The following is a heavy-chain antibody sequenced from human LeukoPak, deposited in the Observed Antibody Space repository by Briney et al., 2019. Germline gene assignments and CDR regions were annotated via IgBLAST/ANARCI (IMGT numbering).Heavy chain of an antibody. J-gene: IGHJ4*02. CDR3: TRDAADYFDSSASYDY. V-gene: IGHV3-30*04. CDR1: GFTFRNYS. Sequence: GGSLRLSCAASGFTFRNYSMHWVRQAPGQGLEWVAVIWYDGSRRDYADSVKGRFTISRDNSKNTLFLQMNSLRGEDTAVYYCTRDAADYFDSSASYDYWGQGTLVTVSS. D-gene: IGHD3-22*01. CDR2: IWYDGSRR.